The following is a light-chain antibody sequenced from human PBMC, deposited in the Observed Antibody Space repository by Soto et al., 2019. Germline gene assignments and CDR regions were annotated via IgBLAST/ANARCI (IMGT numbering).Light chain of an antibody. CDR2: GNN. CDR1: SCNIGAGYD. Sequence: QSVLTQPPSVSGAPGQRVTISCTGSSCNIGAGYDVHWYQQHPGTAPKLLIYGNNNRPSGVPDRFSGSKSGTSASLAITGRQAEDEADYYGQSYDSSLSGPAGLVFGGGTKLTVL. CDR3: QSYDSSLSGPAGLV. V-gene: IGLV1-40*01. J-gene: IGLJ3*02.